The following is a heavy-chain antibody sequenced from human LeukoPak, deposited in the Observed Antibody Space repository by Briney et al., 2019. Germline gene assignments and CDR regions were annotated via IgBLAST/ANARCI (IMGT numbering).Heavy chain of an antibody. V-gene: IGHV1-46*01. J-gene: IGHJ4*02. CDR3: ARDGDYDILTGYGDDY. D-gene: IGHD3-9*01. Sequence: ASVKVSCKASGYTFTNHYMHWVRQAPGQGLEWLGLISPSGDRTWYAQKLQSRVTMTTDTSTSTAYMELRSLRSDDTAVYYCARDGDYDILTGYGDDYWGQGTLVTVSS. CDR2: ISPSGDRT. CDR1: GYTFTNHY.